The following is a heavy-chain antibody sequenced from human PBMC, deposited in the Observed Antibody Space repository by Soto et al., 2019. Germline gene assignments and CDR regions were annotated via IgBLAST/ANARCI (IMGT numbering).Heavy chain of an antibody. CDR2: INHSGST. J-gene: IGHJ4*02. CDR1: DGSSNNYY. D-gene: IGHD3-10*01. V-gene: IGHV4-34*01. CDR3: ARGGLIRGVLYY. Sequence: QVQLQQWGAGLLKPSETLSLTCAVYDGSSNNYYWSWIRQPPGKGLEWIGEINHSGSTNNNASLKSRVTISEDTSKKQFSLELRFVTAADTAVYYCARGGLIRGVLYYWGQGTLVTVSS.